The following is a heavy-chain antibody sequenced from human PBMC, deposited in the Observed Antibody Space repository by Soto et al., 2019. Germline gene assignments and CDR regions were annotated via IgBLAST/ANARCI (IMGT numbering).Heavy chain of an antibody. CDR3: ARGGRLRITMVRGWGTASLDY. CDR1: GGSFSGYY. D-gene: IGHD3-10*01. CDR2: INHSGST. V-gene: IGHV4-34*01. Sequence: SKTLSLTCAVYGGSFSGYYWSWIRQPPGKGLEWIGEINHSGSTNYNPSLKSRVTISVDTSKNQFSLKLSSVTAADTAVYYCARGGRLRITMVRGWGTASLDYWGQGTLVTVSS. J-gene: IGHJ4*02.